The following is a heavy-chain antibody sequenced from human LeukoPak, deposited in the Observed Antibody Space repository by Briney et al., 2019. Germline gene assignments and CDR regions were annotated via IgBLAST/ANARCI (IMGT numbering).Heavy chain of an antibody. CDR2: ISAYNGNT. Sequence: ASVKVSCKASGYTFTSYGISWVRQAPGQGLEWMGWISAYNGNTNYAQKFQGRVTMTEDTSTDTAYMELSSLRSEDTAVYYCATFDPSYYYDSSGLDAFDIWGQGTMVTVSS. CDR3: ATFDPSYYYDSSGLDAFDI. CDR1: GYTFTSYG. J-gene: IGHJ3*02. V-gene: IGHV1-18*01. D-gene: IGHD3-22*01.